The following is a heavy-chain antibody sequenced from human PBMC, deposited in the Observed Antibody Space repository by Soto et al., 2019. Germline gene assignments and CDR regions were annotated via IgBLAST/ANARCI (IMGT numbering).Heavy chain of an antibody. V-gene: IGHV1-18*01. CDR2: ISAYNGNT. CDR1: GYTFTSYG. Sequence: ASVEVSCKXSGYTFTSYGISWVRQAPGQGLEWMGWISAYNGNTNYAQKLQGRVTMTTDTSTSTAYMELRSLRSDDTAVYYCARDPRYYDFWSGSLSYGMDVWGQGTTVTVSS. CDR3: ARDPRYYDFWSGSLSYGMDV. D-gene: IGHD3-3*01. J-gene: IGHJ6*02.